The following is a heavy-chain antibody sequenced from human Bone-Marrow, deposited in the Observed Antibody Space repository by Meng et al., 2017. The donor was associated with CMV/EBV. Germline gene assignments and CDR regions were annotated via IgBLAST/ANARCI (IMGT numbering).Heavy chain of an antibody. CDR3: ARVATYYYYGMDV. CDR1: GFTFSSYW. D-gene: IGHD5-12*01. J-gene: IGHJ6*02. V-gene: IGHV3-74*01. Sequence: GESLKISCAASGFTFSSYWMHWARQAPGKGLVWVSRINSDGSSTSYADSVKGRFTISRDNAKNTLYLQMNSLRAEDTAVYYCARVATYYYYGMDVWGQGTTVTVSS. CDR2: INSDGSST.